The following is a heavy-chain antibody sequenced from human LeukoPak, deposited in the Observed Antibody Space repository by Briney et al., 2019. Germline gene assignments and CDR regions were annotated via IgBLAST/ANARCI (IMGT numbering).Heavy chain of an antibody. D-gene: IGHD3/OR15-3a*01. V-gene: IGHV3-23*01. Sequence: GSLRLSCVVSGFIFRVYAMSWVRPAPGEGLEWVAGISDNGGGPYYADSLKGRFTISRDNSKNILYLQMNSLRAEDTAVYYCAKEIGRLGVPLYDYWGRGTLVTASS. CDR2: ISDNGGGP. CDR3: AKEIGRLGVPLYDY. J-gene: IGHJ4*02. CDR1: GFIFRVYA.